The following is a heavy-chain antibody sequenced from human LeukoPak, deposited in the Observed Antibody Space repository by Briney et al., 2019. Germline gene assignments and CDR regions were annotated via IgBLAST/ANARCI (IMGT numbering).Heavy chain of an antibody. Sequence: SETLSLTCAVSGYSISSGYYWGWIRQPPGKGLEWIGSIYHSGSTYYNPSLKSRVTISVDTSKNQFSLKLSSVTAADTAVYYCARLYCSGGSCYSHYYYYMDVWGKGTTVTASS. J-gene: IGHJ6*03. D-gene: IGHD2-15*01. V-gene: IGHV4-38-2*01. CDR1: GYSISSGYY. CDR2: IYHSGST. CDR3: ARLYCSGGSCYSHYYYYMDV.